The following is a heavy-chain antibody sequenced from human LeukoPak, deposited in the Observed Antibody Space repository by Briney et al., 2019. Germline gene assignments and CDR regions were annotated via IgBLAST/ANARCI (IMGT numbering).Heavy chain of an antibody. D-gene: IGHD3-10*01. CDR1: VYTFTTYD. Sequence: ASVTDSCKASVYTFTTYDINWVRQATGQGVGWMGWMNPNSGNTGYAQRFQGRVTMTRNTSMSTAYMELNSLRSEDTAVYYCARANYYGSGKKDLDYWGQGTLGTVSS. J-gene: IGHJ4*02. CDR2: MNPNSGNT. CDR3: ARANYYGSGKKDLDY. V-gene: IGHV1-8*01.